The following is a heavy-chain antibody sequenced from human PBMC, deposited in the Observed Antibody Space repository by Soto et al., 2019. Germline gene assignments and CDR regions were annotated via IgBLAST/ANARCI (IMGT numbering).Heavy chain of an antibody. CDR1: GGTFSSYT. V-gene: IGHV1-69*02. CDR2: TIPILGIA. J-gene: IGHJ6*03. Sequence: QVQLVQSGAEVKKPGSSVKVSCKASGGTFSSYTISWVRQAPGQGLEWRGRTIPILGIANYAQKFQGRVTITADKSTSTAYMELSSLRSEDTAVYYCASSNSFYGGNYYYYMDVWGKGTTVTVSS. D-gene: IGHD4-4*01. CDR3: ASSNSFYGGNYYYYMDV.